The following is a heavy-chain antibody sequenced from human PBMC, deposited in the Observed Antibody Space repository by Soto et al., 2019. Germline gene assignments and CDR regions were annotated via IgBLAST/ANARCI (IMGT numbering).Heavy chain of an antibody. Sequence: EVHLLESGGYLVQPGGSLRLSCAASGFFFSDYSMSWVRQAPGKGLEWVSGISGTGGSTYYSYSVKGRFTISRDNSRNPLYLQMNSLRGDATAVYFCARILRNTGTDHYFNYWGQGTLVTVSS. CDR1: GFFFSDYS. V-gene: IGHV3-23*01. J-gene: IGHJ4*02. CDR2: ISGTGGST. CDR3: ARILRNTGTDHYFNY. D-gene: IGHD3-9*01.